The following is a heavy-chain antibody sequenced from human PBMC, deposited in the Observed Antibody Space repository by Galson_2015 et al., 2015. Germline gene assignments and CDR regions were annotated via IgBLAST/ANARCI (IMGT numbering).Heavy chain of an antibody. CDR1: GFTFSSYG. V-gene: IGHV3-33*01. J-gene: IGHJ4*02. Sequence: SLRLSCAASGFTFSSYGMHWVRQAPGKGLEWVAVIWYDGSNKYYADSVKGRFTISRDNSKNTLYLQMNSLRAEDTAVYYCARDLSLGELSLYLDYWGQGTLVTVSS. CDR3: ARDLSLGELSLYLDY. D-gene: IGHD3-16*02. CDR2: IWYDGSNK.